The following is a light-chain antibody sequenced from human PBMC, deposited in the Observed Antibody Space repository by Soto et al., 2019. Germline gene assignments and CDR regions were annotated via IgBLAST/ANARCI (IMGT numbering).Light chain of an antibody. V-gene: IGLV1-44*01. CDR2: NNN. CDR3: AAWDDSLNGVV. J-gene: IGLJ3*02. CDR1: SSNIGSTT. Sequence: QSVLTQPPSASGTPGQRVTIACSGSSSNIGSTTVKWYQQLPGTAPKLLIYNNNQRPSGVPDRFSGSKSGTSASLAISGLESEGEASYYSAAWDDSLNGVVFGGGTKLTVL.